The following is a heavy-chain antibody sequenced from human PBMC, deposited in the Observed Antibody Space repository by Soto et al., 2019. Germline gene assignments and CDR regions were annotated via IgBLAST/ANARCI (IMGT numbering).Heavy chain of an antibody. D-gene: IGHD2-2*02. CDR3: AKDDCSSTSCYRGGNWFDP. CDR2: ISGSGGST. V-gene: IGHV3-23*01. CDR1: GFTFSSYA. J-gene: IGHJ5*02. Sequence: ESGGGLVQPGGSLRLSCAASGFTFSSYAMSWVRQAPGKGLEWVSAISGSGGSTYYADSVKGRFTISRDNSKNTLYLQMNSLRAEDTAVYYCAKDDCSSTSCYRGGNWFDPWGQGTLVTVSS.